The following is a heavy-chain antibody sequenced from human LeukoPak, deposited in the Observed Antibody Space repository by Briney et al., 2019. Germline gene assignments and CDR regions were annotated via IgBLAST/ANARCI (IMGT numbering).Heavy chain of an antibody. V-gene: IGHV1-2*02. CDR1: GYTFTSYY. CDR3: ARTPRGYCSGGSCQDY. CDR2: ISPNSGGS. Sequence: GASVKVSCKASGYTFTSYYIHWVRQAPGQGLEWMGWISPNSGGSNFAQKFQGRITMTRNTSISTAYMELSRLRSDDTAVYYCARTPRGYCSGGSCQDYWGQGTLVTVSS. D-gene: IGHD2-15*01. J-gene: IGHJ4*02.